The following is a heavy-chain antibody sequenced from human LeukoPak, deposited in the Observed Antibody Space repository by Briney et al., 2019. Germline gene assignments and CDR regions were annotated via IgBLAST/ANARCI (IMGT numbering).Heavy chain of an antibody. V-gene: IGHV1-2*02. J-gene: IGHJ4*02. D-gene: IGHD4-23*01. CDR1: GYTFTGYY. Sequence: GASVKVSCKASGYTFTGYYMHWVRQAPGQGLEWMGWINPNSGGTNYAQKVQGRVTMTRDTSISTAYMELSRLRSDDTAVYYCARGSTMVPLVIGYWGQGTLVTVSS. CDR3: ARGSTMVPLVIGY. CDR2: INPNSGGT.